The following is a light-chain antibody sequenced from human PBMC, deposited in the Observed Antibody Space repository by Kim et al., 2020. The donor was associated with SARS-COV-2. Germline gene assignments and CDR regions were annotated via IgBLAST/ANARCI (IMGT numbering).Light chain of an antibody. Sequence: SPGERATPAGRASQSVGSNLAWYRQKPGKAPRLLIYGASTRATGIPARFSGSGSGTEFTLTISSLQSEDFAVYYCQQYNNWPPWTFGQGTKVEIK. CDR1: QSVGSN. V-gene: IGKV3-15*01. CDR2: GAS. CDR3: QQYNNWPPWT. J-gene: IGKJ1*01.